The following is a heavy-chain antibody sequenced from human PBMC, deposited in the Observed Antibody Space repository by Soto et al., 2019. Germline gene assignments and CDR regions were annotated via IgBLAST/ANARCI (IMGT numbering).Heavy chain of an antibody. D-gene: IGHD5-12*01. CDR2: MNPNSGNT. J-gene: IGHJ6*02. V-gene: IGHV1-8*01. CDR3: ARNSGYDEHYYGMDV. Sequence: QVQLVQSGAEVKKPGASVKVSCKASGSTFTSYDINWVRQATGQGLEWMGCMNPNSGNTGYAQKFQGRVTMTRNTSISTADMELSSLRSEDTAVYYCARNSGYDEHYYGMDVWGQGTTVTVSS. CDR1: GSTFTSYD.